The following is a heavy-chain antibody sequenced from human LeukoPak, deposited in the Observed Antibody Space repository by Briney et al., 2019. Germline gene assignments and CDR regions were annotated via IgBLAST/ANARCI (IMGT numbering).Heavy chain of an antibody. J-gene: IGHJ4*02. Sequence: NTSETLSLACTVSGGSISSSSYYWGWIRQPPGKGLEWIGSIYYSGSTYYNPSLKSRVTISVDTSKNQFSLKLSSVTAADTAVYYCARDWRRLFDYWGQGTLVTVSS. CDR2: IYYSGST. CDR3: ARDWRRLFDY. CDR1: GGSISSSSYY. V-gene: IGHV4-39*07. D-gene: IGHD3-3*01.